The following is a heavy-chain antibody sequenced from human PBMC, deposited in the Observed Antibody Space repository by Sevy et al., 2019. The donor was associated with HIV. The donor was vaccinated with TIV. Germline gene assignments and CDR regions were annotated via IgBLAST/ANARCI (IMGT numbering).Heavy chain of an antibody. Sequence: GGSLRLSCAASGFTFSSYWRNWVRQAPGKGLEWVANIKQDGSEKHFVDSVKGRFSISRDNAKNSVYLQINSLRVEDTAVYYCARDYFDLWGRGTLVTVSS. CDR1: GFTFSSYW. J-gene: IGHJ2*01. CDR2: IKQDGSEK. CDR3: ARDYFDL. V-gene: IGHV3-7*01.